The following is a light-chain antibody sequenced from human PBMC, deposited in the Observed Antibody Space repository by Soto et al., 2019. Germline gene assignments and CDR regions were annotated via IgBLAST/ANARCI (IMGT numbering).Light chain of an antibody. J-gene: IGKJ1*01. CDR2: GAS. CDR1: QSVSSN. V-gene: IGKV3-15*01. CDR3: QQYNNWPSWT. Sequence: EIVMTQSPATLSVSPGERATLSCRASQSVSSNLARYQQKPGQAPWFLFYGASTRATGISARFSGSGSGTEFTLTISILQSEDFAVYYCQQYNNWPSWTFGQGTKVDIK.